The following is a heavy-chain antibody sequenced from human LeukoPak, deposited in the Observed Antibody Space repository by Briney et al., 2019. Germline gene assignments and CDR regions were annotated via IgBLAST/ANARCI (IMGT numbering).Heavy chain of an antibody. CDR3: ARHGSSGYIYSPFDY. V-gene: IGHV3-23*01. CDR1: GFTFSSYA. J-gene: IGHJ4*02. CDR2: ISGSGGST. D-gene: IGHD3-22*01. Sequence: GGSLRLSCAASGFTFSSYAMRWVRQAPGKGLEWVSAISGSGGSTRYADSVKGRFTITRDSSKNTLYLQMNSLRAEDTAVYYCARHGSSGYIYSPFDYWGQGTLVTVSS.